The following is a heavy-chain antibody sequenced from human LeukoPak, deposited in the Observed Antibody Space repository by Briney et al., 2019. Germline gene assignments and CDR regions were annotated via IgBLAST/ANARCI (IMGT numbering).Heavy chain of an antibody. CDR3: ARENYSPRGYFDY. CDR2: ISYDGSNK. D-gene: IGHD1-7*01. Sequence: GRSLRLSCAASGFTFSSYAMHWVRQAPGKGLEWVAVISYDGSNKYYADSVEGRFTISRDNSKNTLYLQMNSLRAEDTAVYYCARENYSPRGYFDYWGQGTLVTVSS. V-gene: IGHV3-30-3*01. J-gene: IGHJ4*02. CDR1: GFTFSSYA.